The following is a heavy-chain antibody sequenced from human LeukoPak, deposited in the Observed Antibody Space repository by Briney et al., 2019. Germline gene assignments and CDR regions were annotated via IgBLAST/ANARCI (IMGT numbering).Heavy chain of an antibody. Sequence: GGSLRLSCAASGFTFSSYGMHWVRQAPGKGLEWVAVIWYDGSNKYYADSVKGRFTISRDNSKNTLYLQMNSLRAEDTAVYYCAREPVNCSGGSCYLRGGVYWGQGTLVTVSS. J-gene: IGHJ4*02. CDR1: GFTFSSYG. CDR3: AREPVNCSGGSCYLRGGVY. V-gene: IGHV3-33*01. D-gene: IGHD2-15*01. CDR2: IWYDGSNK.